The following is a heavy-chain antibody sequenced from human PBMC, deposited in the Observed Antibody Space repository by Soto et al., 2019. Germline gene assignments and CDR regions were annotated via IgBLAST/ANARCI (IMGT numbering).Heavy chain of an antibody. CDR1: GYSFTDHY. Sequence: QAQLVQSGADVKKPGASVQFSCKASGYSFTDHYMHWVRQAPGRGLEWLGWINPNTGVTHFAQKFQGWFTMTRYTSINTASMELTRLKSDDTAFDYCVMYPDDCRYGLAVGRQGTTVTVSS. J-gene: IGHJ6*02. D-gene: IGHD2-21*02. CDR3: VMYPDDCRYGLAV. V-gene: IGHV1-2*04. CDR2: INPNTGVT.